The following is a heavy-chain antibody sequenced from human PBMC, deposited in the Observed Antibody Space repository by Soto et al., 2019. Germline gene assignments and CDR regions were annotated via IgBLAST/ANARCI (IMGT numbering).Heavy chain of an antibody. D-gene: IGHD3-10*01. CDR1: GGTFSSYA. CDR2: IIPIFGTA. J-gene: IGHJ6*02. CDR3: ARGIDYYGSGSYPYGMDV. Sequence: GASVKVSCKASGGTFSSYAISWVRQAPGQGLEWMGGIIPIFGTANYAQKFQGRVTITADESTSTAYMELSSLRSEDTAVYYCARGIDYYGSGSYPYGMDVWGQGTTVTVSS. V-gene: IGHV1-69*13.